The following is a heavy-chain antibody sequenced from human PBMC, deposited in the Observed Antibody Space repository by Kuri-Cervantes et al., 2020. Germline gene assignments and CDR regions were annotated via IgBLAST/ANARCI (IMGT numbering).Heavy chain of an antibody. J-gene: IGHJ5*02. Sequence: GESLKISCAASGFTFSSYAMHWVRQAPGKGLEWVAVISYDGSNKYYADSVKGRFTISRDNSKNTLYLQMNSLRSDDTAVYYCARDDRLTFMLKFNWFDPWGQGTLVTVSS. V-gene: IGHV3-30-3*01. CDR1: GFTFSSYA. CDR3: ARDDRLTFMLKFNWFDP. CDR2: ISYDGSNK. D-gene: IGHD3-9*01.